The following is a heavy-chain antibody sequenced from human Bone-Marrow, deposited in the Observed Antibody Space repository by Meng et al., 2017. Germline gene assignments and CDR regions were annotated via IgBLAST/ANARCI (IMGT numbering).Heavy chain of an antibody. CDR3: ARGRVTTVTTPNWYFDL. CDR1: GGSFSGYY. Sequence: QVQLQRWGAGLLTPSEPLSLTCAVYGGSFSGYYWSWIRQPPGKGLEWIGEINHSGSTNYNPSLKSRVTISVDTSKNQFSLKLSSVTAADTAVYYCARGRVTTVTTPNWYFDLWGRGTLVTVSS. V-gene: IGHV4-34*01. CDR2: INHSGST. J-gene: IGHJ2*01. D-gene: IGHD4-17*01.